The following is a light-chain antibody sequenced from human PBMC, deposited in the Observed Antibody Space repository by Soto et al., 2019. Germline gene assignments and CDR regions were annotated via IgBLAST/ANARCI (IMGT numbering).Light chain of an antibody. J-gene: IGLJ1*01. CDR2: DVS. CDR3: SSYTSSSIYV. V-gene: IGLV2-14*01. Sequence: QSVLTQPASVSGSPGQSITISCTGTSSDVGGYNYVSWYQQHPGKAPKLMIYDVSNRPSGVSNRFSGSKSGNTASLTIYGLQAEDEADYYCSSYTSSSIYVFGTGTKLTVL. CDR1: SSDVGGYNY.